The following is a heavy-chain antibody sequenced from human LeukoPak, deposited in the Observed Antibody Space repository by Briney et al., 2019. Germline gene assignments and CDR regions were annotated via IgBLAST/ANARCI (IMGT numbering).Heavy chain of an antibody. V-gene: IGHV1-2*02. J-gene: IGHJ4*02. CDR3: ASHDCSSTSCALDFDY. Sequence: PGGSLRLSCAASGFTFSSYAMHWVRQAPGKGLEWMGWINPNSGGTNYAQKFQGRVTMTRDTSISTAYMELSRLRSDDTAVYYCASHDCSSTSCALDFDYWGQGTLVTVSS. D-gene: IGHD2-2*01. CDR1: GFTFSSYA. CDR2: INPNSGGT.